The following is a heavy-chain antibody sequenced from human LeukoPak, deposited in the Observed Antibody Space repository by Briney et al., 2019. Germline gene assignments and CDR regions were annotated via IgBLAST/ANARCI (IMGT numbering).Heavy chain of an antibody. J-gene: IGHJ6*02. V-gene: IGHV3-7*01. D-gene: IGHD6-6*01. CDR1: GFTLSSYW. Sequence: GGSLRLSCAASGFTLSSYWMSWVRQAPGKGLEWVANIKQDGSEKYYVDSVKGRFTISRDNAKNSLYLQMNSLRAEDTAVYYCARDRITARGGMDVWGQGTTVTVSS. CDR3: ARDRITARGGMDV. CDR2: IKQDGSEK.